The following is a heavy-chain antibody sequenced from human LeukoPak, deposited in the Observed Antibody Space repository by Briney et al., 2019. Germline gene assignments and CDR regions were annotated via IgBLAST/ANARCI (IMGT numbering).Heavy chain of an antibody. D-gene: IGHD6-19*01. Sequence: GGSLRLSCAASGFTFSSYWMSWVRQAPGKGLEWVANIKQDGSEKYYVDSVKGRFTISRDNAKNSLYLQMNSLRAEDTAVYYCARARASSGRGPSNWFDPWGQGTLVTVSS. CDR2: IKQDGSEK. V-gene: IGHV3-7*01. CDR3: ARARASSGRGPSNWFDP. J-gene: IGHJ5*02. CDR1: GFTFSSYW.